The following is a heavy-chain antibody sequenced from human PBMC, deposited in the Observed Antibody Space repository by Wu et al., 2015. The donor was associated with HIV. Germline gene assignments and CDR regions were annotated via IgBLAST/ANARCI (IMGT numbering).Heavy chain of an antibody. V-gene: IGHV1-69*05. D-gene: IGHD6-19*01. CDR2: INPLFGTT. J-gene: IGHJ4*02. CDR1: GDGFTSYA. CDR3: ASPRSPGFSSAWPTYFDY. Sequence: QVHLVQFGGEVKKPGSSVKVTCKASGDGFTSYAVSWVRQAPGQGLEWMGGINPLFGTTKFAQKFQGRVTITTDESTSTAYMRLSSLRSEDTAVYYCASPRSPGFSSAWPTYFDYWGQGTLVTVSS.